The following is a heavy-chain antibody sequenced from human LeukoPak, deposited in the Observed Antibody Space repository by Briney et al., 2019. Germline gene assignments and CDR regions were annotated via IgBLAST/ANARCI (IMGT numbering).Heavy chain of an antibody. CDR1: GGSISSYY. D-gene: IGHD3-22*01. Sequence: SETLSLTCTVSGGSISSYYWSWIRQPPGKGLEWIGYIYYSGSTNYNPSLKSRVTISVDTSKNQFSLKLSSVTAADTAVYYCARHYYDSSGYYFGYWGQGTLVTVSS. V-gene: IGHV4-59*08. CDR3: ARHYYDSSGYYFGY. J-gene: IGHJ4*02. CDR2: IYYSGST.